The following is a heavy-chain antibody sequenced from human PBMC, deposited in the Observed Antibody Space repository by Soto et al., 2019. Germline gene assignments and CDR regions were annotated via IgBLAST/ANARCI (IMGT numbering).Heavy chain of an antibody. CDR2: ISYDGSNK. V-gene: IGHV3-30*03. Sequence: GGSLRLSCAASGFTFSSYVMHWVRQAPGKGLEWVAVISYDGSNKYYADSVKGRFTISRDNSKNTLYLQMNSLRAEDTAVYYCAGRGYYMDVWGKGTTVTVSS. J-gene: IGHJ6*03. CDR1: GFTFSSYV. CDR3: AGRGYYMDV. D-gene: IGHD2-15*01.